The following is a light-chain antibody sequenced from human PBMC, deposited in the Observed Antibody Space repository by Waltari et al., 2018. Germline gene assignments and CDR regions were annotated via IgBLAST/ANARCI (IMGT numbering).Light chain of an antibody. V-gene: IGKV4-1*01. CDR1: QSVLFSSNTKVF. CDR3: HQHFKRPWT. Sequence: DIVMTQSPDSLAVSLGERAPINCKSSQSVLFSSNTKVFVAWHQQKPGRLPKWLIYWASTRSSGDPARFSASESGTNFTLTFSSLQAEDLAVYYRHQHFKRPWTFRRGTQVEIK. CDR2: WAS. J-gene: IGKJ1*01.